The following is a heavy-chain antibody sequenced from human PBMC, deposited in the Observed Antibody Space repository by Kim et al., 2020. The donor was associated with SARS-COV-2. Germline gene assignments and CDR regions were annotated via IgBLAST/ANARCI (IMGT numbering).Heavy chain of an antibody. CDR1: GFTFDIYA. V-gene: IGHV3-23*01. CDR2: ISGGGGNK. J-gene: IGHJ6*02. D-gene: IGHD3-16*01. CDR3: AKVVVMDDYNYYYYYGMDV. Sequence: GGSLRLSCVASGFTFDIYAMTWVRQAPGKGLEWVSVISGGGGNKFYADSVRGRFTISRDNSKNTLFLQMNSLRDEDTALYYCAKVVVMDDYNYYYYYGMDVWGRGTTVTVSS.